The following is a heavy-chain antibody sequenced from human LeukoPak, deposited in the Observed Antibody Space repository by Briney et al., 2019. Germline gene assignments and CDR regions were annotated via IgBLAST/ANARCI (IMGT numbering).Heavy chain of an antibody. D-gene: IGHD6-19*01. Sequence: GGSLRLSCAASGFTFSSYSMNWVRQAPGKGLEWVAFIRYDGSNKYYADSVKGRFTISRDNSKNTLYLQMNSLRAEDTAVYYCAKDPSSGWYLLDYWGQGTLVTVSS. CDR3: AKDPSSGWYLLDY. CDR1: GFTFSSYS. CDR2: IRYDGSNK. V-gene: IGHV3-30*02. J-gene: IGHJ4*02.